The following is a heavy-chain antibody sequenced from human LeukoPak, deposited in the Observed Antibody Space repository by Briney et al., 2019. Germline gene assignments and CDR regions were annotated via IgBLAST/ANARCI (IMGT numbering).Heavy chain of an antibody. CDR2: ISYDGSNE. D-gene: IGHD1-26*01. V-gene: IGHV3-30-3*01. CDR3: ARPVGGNGMDV. J-gene: IGHJ6*02. CDR1: GLTFSSYA. Sequence: GGSLRLSCAASGLTFSSYAMHWVRQAPGKGLEWVAVISYDGSNEYYADSVKGRFTISRDNSKNTLYLQMNSLRAEDTALYYCARPVGGNGMDVWGQGTTVTVSS.